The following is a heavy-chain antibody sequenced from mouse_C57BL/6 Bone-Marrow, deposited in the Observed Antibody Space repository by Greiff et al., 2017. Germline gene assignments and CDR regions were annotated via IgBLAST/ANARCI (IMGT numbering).Heavy chain of an antibody. CDR3: ARGSHYGSSAWFAY. CDR2: IYPRSGNT. D-gene: IGHD1-1*01. J-gene: IGHJ3*01. V-gene: IGHV1-81*01. Sequence: QVQLQQSGAELARPGASVKLSRKASGYTFTSYGISWVKQRTGQGLERIGEIYPRSGNTYYNEKFKGKATVTADKSSSTAYMELRSLTSEDSAVYFFARGSHYGSSAWFAYWGQGTLVTVSA. CDR1: GYTFTSYG.